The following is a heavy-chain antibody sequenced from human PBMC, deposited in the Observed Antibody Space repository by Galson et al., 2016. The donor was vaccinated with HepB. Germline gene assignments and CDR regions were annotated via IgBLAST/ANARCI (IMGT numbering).Heavy chain of an antibody. V-gene: IGHV1-69*06. D-gene: IGHD3-10*01. Sequence: SVKVSCKASGGTFKTYTISWVRQAPGQGLEWMGEIIPFYDTSNSAPKFQGRVTLTADTSTGTAYMALSSLKSEDTAVYYCARQIGRRFGYPGVFDIWGQGTMVSVSA. CDR3: ARQIGRRFGYPGVFDI. J-gene: IGHJ3*02. CDR2: IIPFYDTS. CDR1: GGTFKTYT.